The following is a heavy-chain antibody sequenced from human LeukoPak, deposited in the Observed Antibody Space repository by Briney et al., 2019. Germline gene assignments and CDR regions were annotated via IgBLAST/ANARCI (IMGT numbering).Heavy chain of an antibody. Sequence: SDTLSLTCTVSGGSISSSSYYWGWLRQPPGKGLEWIGNIYYSGSTYYNPSLKSRVTISVDTSKNQFSLKLSSVTAADTAVYDCGRRETTWELDYWGQGTLVTVSS. CDR1: GGSISSSSYY. V-gene: IGHV4-39*01. J-gene: IGHJ4*02. CDR3: GRRETTWELDY. D-gene: IGHD1-26*01. CDR2: IYYSGST.